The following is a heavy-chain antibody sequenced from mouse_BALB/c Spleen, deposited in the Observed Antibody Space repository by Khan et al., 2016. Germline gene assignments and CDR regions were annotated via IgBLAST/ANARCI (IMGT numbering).Heavy chain of an antibody. V-gene: IGHV1-87*01. CDR3: ADALLVY. J-gene: IGHJ3*01. CDR1: GYTSANYW. Sequence: QVQLKQSGAELARPGASVRLSCKASGYTSANYWMQWVKQRPGQGLEWIGSIYPGAGDTRYSQKFKDKATLTADKSSSSAYMHLRSVASEDSAVDYCADALLVYWGQGTLVTVSA. D-gene: IGHD6-1*01. CDR2: IYPGAGDT.